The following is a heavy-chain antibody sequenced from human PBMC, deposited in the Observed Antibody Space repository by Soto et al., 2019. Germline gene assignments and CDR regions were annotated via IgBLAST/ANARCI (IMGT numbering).Heavy chain of an antibody. J-gene: IGHJ5*02. CDR2: IYYSGST. CDR3: ARDMGGFDP. V-gene: IGHV4-59*01. CDR1: GGSISTYF. Sequence: SETLSLTCAVSGGSISTYFWSWIRQPPGKGLEWIGYIYYSGSTNYNPSLKSRVTISIDTSKNQFSLKLSSVTAADTAVYYCARDMGGFDPWGQGTLVTSPQ. D-gene: IGHD1-26*01.